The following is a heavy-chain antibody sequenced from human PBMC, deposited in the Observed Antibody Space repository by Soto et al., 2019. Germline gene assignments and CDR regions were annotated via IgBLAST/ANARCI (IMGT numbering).Heavy chain of an antibody. D-gene: IGHD2-21*02. V-gene: IGHV4-59*01. CDR3: ARGGGIVVVTAPYDH. J-gene: IGHJ4*02. CDR1: GSISTYY. CDR2: IYYMGRT. Sequence: PSETLSLTCTVGSISTYYWNWIRQPPGKGLEWIGYIYYMGRTNYNSSLKSRVTMSIDTSKNQFSLKLSSLTSEDTAVYYCARGGGIVVVTAPYDHWGQGTLVTVSS.